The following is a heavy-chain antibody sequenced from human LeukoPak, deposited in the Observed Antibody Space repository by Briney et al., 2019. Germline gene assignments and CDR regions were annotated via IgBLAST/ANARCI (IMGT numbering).Heavy chain of an antibody. J-gene: IGHJ3*02. D-gene: IGHD6-19*01. CDR3: ARARHSSGWSGGAFDI. CDR2: IKQDGSEK. V-gene: IGHV3-7*01. Sequence: GGSLRLSCAASGFTFSSFWMSWVRQAPGKGLEWVANIKQDGSEKYYVDSVKGRFTISGDNAKNSLYLQMNSLRAEDTAVYYCARARHSSGWSGGAFDIWGQGTMVTVSS. CDR1: GFTFSSFW.